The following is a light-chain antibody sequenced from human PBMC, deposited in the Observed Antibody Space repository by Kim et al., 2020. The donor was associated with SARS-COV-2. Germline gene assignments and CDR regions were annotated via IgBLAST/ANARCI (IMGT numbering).Light chain of an antibody. CDR3: CSYAGSVV. CDR1: RSDVGSYNY. Sequence: PGQSVTIACTGTRSDVGSYNYVSWYQQHPGKAPKLIIYDVTKRPSGVPDRFSGSKSGNTASLTISGLQAEDEADYYCCSYAGSVVFGGGTQLTVL. V-gene: IGLV2-11*01. CDR2: DVT. J-gene: IGLJ2*01.